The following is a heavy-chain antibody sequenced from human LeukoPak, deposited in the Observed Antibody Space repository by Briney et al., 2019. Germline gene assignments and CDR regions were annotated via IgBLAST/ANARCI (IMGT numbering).Heavy chain of an antibody. V-gene: IGHV3-48*03. CDR1: GFTSSSYG. CDR3: ARENGGYCSSTSCPGGDAFDI. D-gene: IGHD2-2*03. J-gene: IGHJ3*02. CDR2: ISSSGSTI. Sequence: GGSLRLSCAASGFTSSSYGMNWVRQAPGKGLEWVSYISSSGSTIYYPDSVKGRFTISRDNAKNSLYLQMNSLRAEDTAIYYCARENGGYCSSTSCPGGDAFDIWGQGTMVTVSS.